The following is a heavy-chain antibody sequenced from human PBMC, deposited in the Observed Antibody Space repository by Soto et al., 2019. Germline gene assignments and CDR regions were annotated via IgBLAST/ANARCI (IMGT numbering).Heavy chain of an antibody. CDR2: ISWNSGNI. CDR3: AKSLKIFGMATTRSGPLES. CDR1: GFTFDNYA. Sequence: LRLSCAASGFTFDNYAMHWVRQAPGNVLEWVSGISWNSGNIGYADSVKGRFTIARDNAKTSLYLEMNSLRAEDTALYYCAKSLKIFGMATTRSGPLESWGQRALVNVSS. D-gene: IGHD3-3*01. J-gene: IGHJ4*02. V-gene: IGHV3-9*01.